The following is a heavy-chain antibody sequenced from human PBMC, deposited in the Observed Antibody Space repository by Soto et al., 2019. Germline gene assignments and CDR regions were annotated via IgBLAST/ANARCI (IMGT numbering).Heavy chain of an antibody. CDR3: AHARRPILLWFGELTS. CDR2: IYWDDDK. V-gene: IGHV2-5*02. CDR1: GFSLSTSGVG. Sequence: QITLKESGPTLVKPTQTLTLTCTFSGFSLSTSGVGVGWIRQPPGKALEWLALIYWDDDKRYSPSLKSRLTITKDTSKNQVVLTMTNMDPVDTATYYCAHARRPILLWFGELTSWGQGTLVTVSS. D-gene: IGHD3-10*01. J-gene: IGHJ5*02.